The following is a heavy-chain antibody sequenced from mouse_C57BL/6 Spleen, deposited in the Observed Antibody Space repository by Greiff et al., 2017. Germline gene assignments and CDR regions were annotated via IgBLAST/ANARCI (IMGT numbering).Heavy chain of an antibody. Sequence: QVQLKQPGAELVKPGASVKLSCKASGYTFTSYWMQWVKQRPGQGLEWIGEIDPSDSYTNYNQKFKGKATLTVDTSSSTAYMQLSSLTSEDSAVYYCARSGYHWGEGTLVTVSA. CDR3: ARSGYH. V-gene: IGHV1-50*01. CDR1: GYTFTSYW. D-gene: IGHD2-2*01. CDR2: IDPSDSYT. J-gene: IGHJ3*01.